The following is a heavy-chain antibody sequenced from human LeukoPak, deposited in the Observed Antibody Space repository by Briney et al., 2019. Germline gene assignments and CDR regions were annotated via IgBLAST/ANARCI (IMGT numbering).Heavy chain of an antibody. D-gene: IGHD6-6*01. V-gene: IGHV1-8*01. Sequence: GASVKVSCKASGYAFTSYDINWVRQAPGQGVEWMGWMNPNSGNTDYAQKLKGRVTMTRKTSIRTAYMELSSLRSEDTTVYYCARVLFLGSSSSPGYWGQGTLVTVSS. CDR3: ARVLFLGSSSSPGY. J-gene: IGHJ4*02. CDR1: GYAFTSYD. CDR2: MNPNSGNT.